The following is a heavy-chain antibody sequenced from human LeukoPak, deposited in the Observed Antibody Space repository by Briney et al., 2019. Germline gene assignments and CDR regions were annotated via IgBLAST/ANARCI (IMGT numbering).Heavy chain of an antibody. V-gene: IGHV4-39*01. Sequence: SETLSLTCAVSGGSITNNHYYWGWIRQPPGKGLEWIGSIHYSGNTHYNASLRSRVTISADTSKNQFTLELTSVTAADTAVYYCARHLVIDNGYIHYWGQGTLVTVSS. CDR3: ARHLVIDNGYIHY. CDR1: GGSITNNHYY. D-gene: IGHD2-8*01. CDR2: IHYSGNT. J-gene: IGHJ4*02.